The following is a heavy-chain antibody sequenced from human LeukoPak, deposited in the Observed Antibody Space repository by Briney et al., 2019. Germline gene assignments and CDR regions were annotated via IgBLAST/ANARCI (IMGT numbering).Heavy chain of an antibody. CDR3: ARPRATTGRIEDKDAFDI. Sequence: GGSLRLSCAASGFTFSSYEMNWVRQAPGKGLEWVSYISSSGTTIYYADSVKGRFTISRDNAKNSLYLQMNSLRAEDTAVYYCARPRATTGRIEDKDAFDIWGQGTMVTVSS. CDR2: ISSSGTTI. J-gene: IGHJ3*02. D-gene: IGHD1-1*01. V-gene: IGHV3-48*03. CDR1: GFTFSSYE.